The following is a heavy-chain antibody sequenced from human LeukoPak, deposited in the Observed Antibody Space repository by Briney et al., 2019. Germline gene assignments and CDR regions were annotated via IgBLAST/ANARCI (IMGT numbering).Heavy chain of an antibody. D-gene: IGHD6-13*01. J-gene: IGHJ6*04. V-gene: IGHV3-48*01. CDR1: GFSFSSYS. Sequence: GGSLRLSCAASGFSFSSYSMIWVRQAPGKGLEWVSYISSSSSTIYYADSVKGRFTISRDNAKNALYLQMTSLRAEDTAVYYCAKDLKVAAGPMDVWGKGTTVTVSP. CDR2: ISSSSSTI. CDR3: AKDLKVAAGPMDV.